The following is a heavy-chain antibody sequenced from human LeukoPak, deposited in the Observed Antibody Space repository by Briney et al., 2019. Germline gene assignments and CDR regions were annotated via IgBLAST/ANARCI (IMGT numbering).Heavy chain of an antibody. J-gene: IGHJ3*02. V-gene: IGHV4-31*01. CDR3: AGWVVTAIHDAFDI. CDR1: GGSISSGGYY. CDR2: IYYSGST. D-gene: IGHD2-21*02. Sequence: PSETLSLTCTVSGGSISSGGYYWSWIRQHPGKGLEWIGYIYYSGSTYYNPSLKSQVTISVDTSKNQFSLKLSSVTAADTAVYYCAGWVVTAIHDAFDIWGQGTMVTVSS.